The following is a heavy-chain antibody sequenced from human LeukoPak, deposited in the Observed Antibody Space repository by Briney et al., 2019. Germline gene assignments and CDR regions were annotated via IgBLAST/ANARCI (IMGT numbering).Heavy chain of an antibody. CDR2: TYYRSKWYN. CDR3: AGAEGLRGYSYGSYYYYYYMDV. V-gene: IGHV6-1*01. Sequence: SQTLSVTCAISGDSVSSNSAAWNWIRQSPSRGLEWLGRTYYRSKWYNDYAVSVKSRITINPDTSKNQFSLQLNSVTPEDTAVYYCAGAEGLRGYSYGSYYYYYYMDVWGKGTTVTVSS. J-gene: IGHJ6*03. CDR1: GDSVSSNSAA. D-gene: IGHD5-18*01.